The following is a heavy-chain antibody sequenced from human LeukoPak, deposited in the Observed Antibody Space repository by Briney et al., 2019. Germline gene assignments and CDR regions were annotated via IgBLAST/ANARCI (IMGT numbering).Heavy chain of an antibody. Sequence: GQSLRLSCAASGLTFSTYAMHWVRQAPGMGLEWVSGVNNNGGRTYYADSVKGRFTISRDNSKNTLYLQMNSLRAEDTALYYCTSRGPCSGGTCYALGYWGQGTLVTVSS. J-gene: IGHJ4*02. CDR2: VNNNGGRT. D-gene: IGHD2-15*01. CDR1: GLTFSTYA. CDR3: TSRGPCSGGTCYALGY. V-gene: IGHV3-23*01.